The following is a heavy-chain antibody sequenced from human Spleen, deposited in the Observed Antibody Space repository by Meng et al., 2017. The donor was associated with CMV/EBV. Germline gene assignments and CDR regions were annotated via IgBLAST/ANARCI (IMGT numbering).Heavy chain of an antibody. CDR2: FDPEDGET. D-gene: IGHD4-17*01. V-gene: IGHV1-24*01. Sequence: GRWVRSGAEVKKPGASVKVSCKASGYTFTSYGISWVRQAPGQGLEWMGGFDPEDGETIYAQKFQGRVTMTEDTSTDTAYMELSSLRSEDTAVYYCATDRPPYGDYLGFDYWGRGTLVTVSS. J-gene: IGHJ4*02. CDR3: ATDRPPYGDYLGFDY. CDR1: GYTFTSYG.